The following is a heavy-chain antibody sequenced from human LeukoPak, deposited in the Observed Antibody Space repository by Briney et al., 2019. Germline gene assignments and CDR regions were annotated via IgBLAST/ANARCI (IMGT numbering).Heavy chain of an antibody. J-gene: IGHJ4*02. CDR3: VKGLFHRDYDSSGYYYPYFDY. V-gene: IGHV3-64D*09. Sequence: PGGSLRLSCSASGFTFSFYVMHWVRQTPGKGLEFVSAISSNGGSTYSADSLKGRFTISRDNSKNTLYLQMSSLRAENTAVYYCVKGLFHRDYDSSGYYYPYFDYWGQGTLVTVSS. D-gene: IGHD3-22*01. CDR1: GFTFSFYV. CDR2: ISSNGGST.